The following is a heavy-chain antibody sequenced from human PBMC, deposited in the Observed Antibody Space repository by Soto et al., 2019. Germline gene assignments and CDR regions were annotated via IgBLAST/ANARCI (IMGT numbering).Heavy chain of an antibody. CDR1: GFTFSSYG. D-gene: IGHD3-3*01. Sequence: QVQLVESGGGVVQPGRSLRLSCAASGFTFSSYGMHWVRQAPGKGLEWVAVILDDGSNKHYADSVKGRFTISRDNSKNTLYLQMNSMRDEDTAVYYCASLDFWSGYYYSSGMDVWGQGTTVTVSS. CDR3: ASLDFWSGYYYSSGMDV. CDR2: ILDDGSNK. V-gene: IGHV3-33*01. J-gene: IGHJ6*02.